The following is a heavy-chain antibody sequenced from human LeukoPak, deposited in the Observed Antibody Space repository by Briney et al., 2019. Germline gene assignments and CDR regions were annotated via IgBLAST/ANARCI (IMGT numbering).Heavy chain of an antibody. J-gene: IGHJ3*02. CDR3: ARDMIGNYGDYPTAFDI. D-gene: IGHD4-17*01. V-gene: IGHV3-7*01. Sequence: PGGSLRLSCVGSGFTFSNFWMNWVRQAPGKGLEWVASIKQDGSEKFYVDSVKGRFTISSDNAKNSLHLQTNSLRVEDTAVYYCARDMIGNYGDYPTAFDIWGQGTMVTVSS. CDR2: IKQDGSEK. CDR1: GFTFSNFW.